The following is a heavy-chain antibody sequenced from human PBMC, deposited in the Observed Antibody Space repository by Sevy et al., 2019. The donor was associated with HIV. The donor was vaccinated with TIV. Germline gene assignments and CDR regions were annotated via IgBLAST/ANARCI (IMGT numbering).Heavy chain of an antibody. CDR1: EFTFSSYA. Sequence: GGSLRLSCSASEFTFSSYAMSWVRQAPGKGLEWVSSISGSGRFTYYADFVEGRFIISRDNSKNTLSVQMNSLRAEDTAVYYCTKGFCSGAPWPRDYYYYGMDVWGQGTTVPVSS. V-gene: IGHV3-23*01. D-gene: IGHD2-15*01. CDR2: ISGSGRFT. J-gene: IGHJ6*02. CDR3: TKGFCSGAPWPRDYYYYGMDV.